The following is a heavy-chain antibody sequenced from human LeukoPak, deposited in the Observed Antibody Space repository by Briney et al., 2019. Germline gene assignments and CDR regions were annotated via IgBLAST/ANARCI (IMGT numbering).Heavy chain of an antibody. J-gene: IGHJ4*02. Sequence: PGGSLRLSCAASGFTFSSYAMSWVRQAPGKGLEWVSAISGSGGSTYYADSVKGRFTISRDNAKNSLYLQMNSLRAEDTAVYYCARDGGYSSGWYFDYWGQGTLVTVSS. CDR2: ISGSGGST. D-gene: IGHD6-19*01. CDR3: ARDGGYSSGWYFDY. V-gene: IGHV3-23*01. CDR1: GFTFSSYA.